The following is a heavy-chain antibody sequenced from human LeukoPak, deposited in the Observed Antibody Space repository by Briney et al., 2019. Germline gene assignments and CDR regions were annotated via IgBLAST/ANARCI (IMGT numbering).Heavy chain of an antibody. D-gene: IGHD3-10*01. CDR3: ARDLSILWFGTVMGYFDY. CDR2: ISSSSSYI. J-gene: IGHJ4*02. Sequence: PGGSLRLSCAASGFTFSSYSMNWVRQAPGKGLEWVSSISSSSSYIYYADSVKGRFTISRDSAKNSLYLQMNSLRAEDTAVYYCARDLSILWFGTVMGYFDYWGQGTLVTVSS. CDR1: GFTFSSYS. V-gene: IGHV3-21*01.